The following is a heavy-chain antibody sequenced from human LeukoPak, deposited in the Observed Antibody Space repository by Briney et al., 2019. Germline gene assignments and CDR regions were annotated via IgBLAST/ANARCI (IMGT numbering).Heavy chain of an antibody. CDR2: VDSNAINK. J-gene: IGHJ4*02. Sequence: GGSLRLSCAASGFTFSNYAMHWVRQAPGKRLEWVAFVDSNAINKDYADSVKGRFTISRDNAKNSLYLQMNSLRAEDTAVYYCARDLMGIAYRGAFYYWGQGTLVTVSS. V-gene: IGHV3-30*02. CDR3: ARDLMGIAYRGAFYY. CDR1: GFTFSNYA. D-gene: IGHD6-13*01.